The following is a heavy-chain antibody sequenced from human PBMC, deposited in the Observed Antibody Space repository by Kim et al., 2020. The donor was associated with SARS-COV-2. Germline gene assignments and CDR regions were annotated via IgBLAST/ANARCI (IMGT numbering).Heavy chain of an antibody. Sequence: GGSLRLSCAASGFTFSSYAMHWVRQAPGKGLEWVAVIWYDGSNKYYADSVKGRFTISRDNSKNTLYLQMNSLRAEDTAVYYCGWTGDSYGSGYFDYWGQGTLVTVSS. CDR1: GFTFSSYA. J-gene: IGHJ4*02. V-gene: IGHV3-33*01. CDR3: GWTGDSYGSGYFDY. CDR2: IWYDGSNK. D-gene: IGHD5-18*01.